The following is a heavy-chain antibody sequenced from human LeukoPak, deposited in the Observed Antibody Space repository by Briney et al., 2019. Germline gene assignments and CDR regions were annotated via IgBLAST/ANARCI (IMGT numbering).Heavy chain of an antibody. CDR3: ARKAVAGPIDY. J-gene: IGHJ4*02. CDR1: GYTFTSYY. D-gene: IGHD6-19*01. V-gene: IGHV1-2*02. CDR2: INPNSGGT. Sequence: ASVKVSCKSSGYTFTSYYIHWVRQAPGQGLEWMGWINPNSGGTNYAQKFQGSVTMTRDTSIGTAYMELIRLTSDDTAVYYCARKAVAGPIDYWGQGTLVTVSS.